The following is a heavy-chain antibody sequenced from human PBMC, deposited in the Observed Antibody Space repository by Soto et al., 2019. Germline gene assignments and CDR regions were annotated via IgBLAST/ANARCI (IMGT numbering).Heavy chain of an antibody. CDR2: ISWNSGSI. V-gene: IGHV3-9*01. CDR1: GFTFDDYA. CDR3: AKDDYYDSRGAFDI. J-gene: IGHJ3*02. D-gene: IGHD3-22*01. Sequence: PGGSLRLSCAASGFTFDDYAMHCVRQAPGKGLEWVSGISWNSGSIGYADSVKGRFTISRDNAKNSLYLQMNSLRAEDTALYYCAKDDYYDSRGAFDIWGQGTMVTVS.